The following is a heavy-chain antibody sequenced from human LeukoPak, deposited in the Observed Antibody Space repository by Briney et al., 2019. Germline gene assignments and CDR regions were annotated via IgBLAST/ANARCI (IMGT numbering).Heavy chain of an antibody. CDR1: GFTFSSYA. CDR3: ARDSSHYLGSSDY. J-gene: IGHJ4*02. V-gene: IGHV3-23*01. CDR2: ISESGDVT. Sequence: GGSLRLSCAASGFTFSSYAMSWVRQAPGKGLEWVSVISESGDVTHYADAMKGRFTISRDNAKNTLNLQMNSLRAEDTAIYYCARDSSHYLGSSDYWGQGTLVTVSS. D-gene: IGHD6-6*01.